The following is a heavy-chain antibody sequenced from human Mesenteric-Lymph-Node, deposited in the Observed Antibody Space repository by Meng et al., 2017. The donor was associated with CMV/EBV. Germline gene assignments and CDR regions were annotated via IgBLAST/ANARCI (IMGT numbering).Heavy chain of an antibody. Sequence: GESLKISCVASGFTFNIYAMTWVRQAPGKGLEWVSSINYGGRDTDYADSVKGRFTISRDDSKNTLYLQMDSLRAEDTAVYYCASLGGLDYWGQGTLVTVSS. CDR1: GFTFNIYA. CDR2: INYGGRDT. V-gene: IGHV3-23*01. J-gene: IGHJ4*02. D-gene: IGHD3-10*01. CDR3: ASLGGLDY.